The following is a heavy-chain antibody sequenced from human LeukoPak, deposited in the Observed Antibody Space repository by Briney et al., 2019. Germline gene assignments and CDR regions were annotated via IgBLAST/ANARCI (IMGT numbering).Heavy chain of an antibody. Sequence: GGSLRLSCAASGFTFSSYAMSWVRQAPGKGLEWVSAISGSGGSTYYADSVKGRFTISRDNSKNALYLQMNSLRAEDTAVYYCAKDGYSGYEFDYWGQGTLVTVSS. V-gene: IGHV3-23*01. CDR3: AKDGYSGYEFDY. CDR1: GFTFSSYA. J-gene: IGHJ4*02. CDR2: ISGSGGST. D-gene: IGHD5-12*01.